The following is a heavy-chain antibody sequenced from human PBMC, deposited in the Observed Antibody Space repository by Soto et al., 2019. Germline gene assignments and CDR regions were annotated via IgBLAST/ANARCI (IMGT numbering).Heavy chain of an antibody. D-gene: IGHD3-10*01. V-gene: IGHV3-23*01. Sequence: LRLSCLASGFTFSDYAMTWVRHVPGRGLEWVASLDGAGGSTYYADSVRGRFTISRDNSQNTLFLQMKRLTVDDTAIYYCAAPRDEYGSGVSWFTYGMDIWGQGTTVTVSS. CDR2: LDGAGGST. CDR1: GFTFSDYA. CDR3: AAPRDEYGSGVSWFTYGMDI. J-gene: IGHJ6*02.